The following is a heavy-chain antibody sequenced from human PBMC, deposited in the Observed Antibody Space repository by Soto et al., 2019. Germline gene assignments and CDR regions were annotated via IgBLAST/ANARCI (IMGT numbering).Heavy chain of an antibody. V-gene: IGHV3-21*01. CDR2: ISSSSGYI. CDR1: GFTFSTYS. J-gene: IGHJ6*02. D-gene: IGHD5-18*01. Sequence: EVQLVESGGGLVKPGGSLRLSCAASGFTFSTYSMNWVRQAPGKGLEWVSSISSSSGYIYYADSVKGRFTISRDDAKNSMSLQSNSLRAEDTAVYYCAGVRSYGYGQGYGMDVWGQGPTVTVSS. CDR3: AGVRSYGYGQGYGMDV.